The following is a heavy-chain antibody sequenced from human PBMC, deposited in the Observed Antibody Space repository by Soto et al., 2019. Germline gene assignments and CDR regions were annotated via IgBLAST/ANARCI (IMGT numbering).Heavy chain of an antibody. Sequence: QLVESGGGLVKPGGSLRLSCAATGFTFSNAWMNWVRQAPGKGLEWVGRIKSEVDGGTTDYAAPVKGRFTISRDDSKKTLYLQMNSRKTEDTAVYDCSLWFGGSRYWGQGTLVTVSS. CDR1: GFTFSNAW. CDR3: SLWFGGSRY. D-gene: IGHD3-10*01. J-gene: IGHJ4*02. V-gene: IGHV3-15*07. CDR2: IKSEVDGGTT.